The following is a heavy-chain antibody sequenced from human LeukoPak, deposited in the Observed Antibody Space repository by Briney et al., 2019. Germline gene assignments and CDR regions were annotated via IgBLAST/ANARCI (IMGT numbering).Heavy chain of an antibody. CDR3: AKGRIDYPWYFDY. D-gene: IGHD4-11*01. CDR2: IRGSGDNT. CDR1: GFTFSSYA. J-gene: IGHJ4*02. Sequence: GGSLRLSCAASGFTFSSYALTWVGQAPGKGLEFVSAIRGSGDNTYNADSVKGRFSISRDNSKNTLYLQMNSLRAEDTAVYYCAKGRIDYPWYFDYWGQGTLVTVSS. V-gene: IGHV3-23*01.